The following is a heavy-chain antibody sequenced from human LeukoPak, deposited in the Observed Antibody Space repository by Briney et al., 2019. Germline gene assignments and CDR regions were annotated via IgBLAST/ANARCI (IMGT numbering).Heavy chain of an antibody. CDR1: GGSISSSSYY. CDR3: ARHSGSSGWYRDFDY. Sequence: SETLSLTCTVSGGSISSSSYYWGWIRQPPGKGLEWIGSIYYSGSTYYNPSLKSRVTISVDTSKNQFSLELSSVTAADTAVYYCARHSGSSGWYRDFDYWGQGTLVTVSS. J-gene: IGHJ4*02. V-gene: IGHV4-39*01. D-gene: IGHD6-19*01. CDR2: IYYSGST.